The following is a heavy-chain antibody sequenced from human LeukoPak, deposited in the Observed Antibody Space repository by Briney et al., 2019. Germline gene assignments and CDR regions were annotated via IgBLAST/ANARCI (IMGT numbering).Heavy chain of an antibody. J-gene: IGHJ4*02. D-gene: IGHD5-18*01. CDR1: GFTFSSYA. CDR3: AKVVRGPGYNYGPLDY. CDR2: ISGSDGTT. Sequence: EGSLRLSCAASGFTFSSYAMSWVRQAPGKGLEGVSGISGSDGTTFYADSVKGRFSISRDNSKNTLYLQMNSLRADDTAVYYCAKVVRGPGYNYGPLDYWGQGTLVTVSS. V-gene: IGHV3-23*01.